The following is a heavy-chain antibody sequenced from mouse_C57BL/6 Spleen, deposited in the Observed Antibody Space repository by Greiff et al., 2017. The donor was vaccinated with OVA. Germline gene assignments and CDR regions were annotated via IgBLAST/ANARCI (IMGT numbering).Heavy chain of an antibody. J-gene: IGHJ1*03. Sequence: EVKLMESEGGLVQPGSSMKLSCTASGFTFSDYYMAWVRQVPENGLEWVANINYDGSSTYYLDSLKSRFIISRDNAKNILYLQMSSLKSEDTATYYCARDGSSYGYFDVWGTGTTVTVSS. V-gene: IGHV5-16*01. CDR3: ARDGSSYGYFDV. CDR1: GFTFSDYY. D-gene: IGHD1-1*01. CDR2: INYDGSST.